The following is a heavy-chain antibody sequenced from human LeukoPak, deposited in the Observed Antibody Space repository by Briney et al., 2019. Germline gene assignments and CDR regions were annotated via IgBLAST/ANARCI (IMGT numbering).Heavy chain of an antibody. Sequence: SETLSLTCTVSGGSISSYYWSWIRQPPGKGLEWIGYIYYSGSTNYNPSLKSRVTISVDTSKNQFSLKVSSVTAADTAVYYCAREPPYYDFWGGSFDYWGQGTLVTVSS. CDR2: IYYSGST. V-gene: IGHV4-59*01. CDR3: AREPPYYDFWGGSFDY. J-gene: IGHJ4*02. CDR1: GGSISSYY. D-gene: IGHD3-3*01.